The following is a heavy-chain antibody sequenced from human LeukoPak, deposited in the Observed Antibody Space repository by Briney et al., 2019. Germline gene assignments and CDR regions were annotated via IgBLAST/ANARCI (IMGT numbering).Heavy chain of an antibody. Sequence: KPSETLSLTCAVYGGSFSGYYWSWIRQPPGKGLEWIGEINHSGSTNYNPSLKSRVTISVDTSKNQFSLKLSSVTAADTAVYYCARGPILYSSSWYVRYWGQGTLVTVSS. J-gene: IGHJ4*02. CDR3: ARGPILYSSSWYVRY. CDR1: GGSFSGYY. D-gene: IGHD6-13*01. CDR2: INHSGST. V-gene: IGHV4-34*01.